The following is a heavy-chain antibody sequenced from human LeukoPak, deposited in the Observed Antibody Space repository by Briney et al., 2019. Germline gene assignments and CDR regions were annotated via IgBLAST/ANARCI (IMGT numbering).Heavy chain of an antibody. CDR3: AREGRYCSGGSCTVGAFDI. CDR1: GFTFSSYE. J-gene: IGHJ3*02. D-gene: IGHD2-15*01. Sequence: GGSLRLSCAASGFTFSSYEMNWVRQAPGKGLEWVSYISSSGSTIYYADSVKGRFTISRDNAKNSLYLQMNSLRAKDTAVYYCAREGRYCSGGSCTVGAFDIWGQGTMVTVSS. CDR2: ISSSGSTI. V-gene: IGHV3-48*03.